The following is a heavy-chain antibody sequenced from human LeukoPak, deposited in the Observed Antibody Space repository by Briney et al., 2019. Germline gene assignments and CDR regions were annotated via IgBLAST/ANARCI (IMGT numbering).Heavy chain of an antibody. V-gene: IGHV4-38-2*02. CDR2: IYHSGST. CDR3: ARHKVEFT. D-gene: IGHD3-10*01. CDR1: GYSISSGYY. J-gene: IGHJ5*02. Sequence: SETLSLTCTVSGYSISSGYYWGWIRQPPGKGLEWIGSIYHSGSTYYNPSLKSRVTISEDTSKNQFSLKLSSVTAADTAVYYCARHKVEFTWGQGTLVTVSS.